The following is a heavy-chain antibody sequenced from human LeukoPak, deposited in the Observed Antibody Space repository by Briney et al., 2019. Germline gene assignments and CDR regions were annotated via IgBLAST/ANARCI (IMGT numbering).Heavy chain of an antibody. Sequence: ASVKVSXKASGYTFTSYGISWVRQAPGQGLEWMGWICAYNGNTNYAQKLQGRVTMTTDTSTSTAYMELRSLRSDDTAVYYCARDGSGWNPKQFDYWGQGTLVTVSS. V-gene: IGHV1-18*01. J-gene: IGHJ4*02. CDR2: ICAYNGNT. D-gene: IGHD6-19*01. CDR3: ARDGSGWNPKQFDY. CDR1: GYTFTSYG.